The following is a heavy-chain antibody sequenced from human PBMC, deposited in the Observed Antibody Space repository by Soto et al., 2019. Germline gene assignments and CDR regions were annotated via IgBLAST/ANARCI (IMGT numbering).Heavy chain of an antibody. J-gene: IGHJ4*02. V-gene: IGHV3-30*18. CDR1: GFIFSTYG. D-gene: IGHD1-1*01. CDR3: TKEYIVGTTWGFFES. CDR2: ISYDGSNE. Sequence: QVQLVQSGGGVVQPGRSLRLSCVASGFIFSTYGMHWVRQVPGKGLEWVAHISYDGSNEYYADSVKGRFTVSRDNAKNTLDLQMNGLKPEDTALYYCTKEYIVGTTWGFFESWGQGALVIVSS.